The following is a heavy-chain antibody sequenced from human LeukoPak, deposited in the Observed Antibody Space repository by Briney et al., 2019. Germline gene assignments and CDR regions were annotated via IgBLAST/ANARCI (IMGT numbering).Heavy chain of an antibody. CDR2: ISSGGSPI. J-gene: IGHJ5*02. CDR3: TYLRTPYYNDKWVDP. D-gene: IGHD3/OR15-3a*01. V-gene: IGHV3-48*04. CDR1: GFTITSWS. Sequence: GGSLRLSCAASGFTITSWSMNWVRQAPGKGLEWLSYISSGGSPIYYADSVKGRFTISRDNAKNLVYLQMNSLRAEDTAVYYCTYLRTPYYNDKWVDPWGQGALVTVSS.